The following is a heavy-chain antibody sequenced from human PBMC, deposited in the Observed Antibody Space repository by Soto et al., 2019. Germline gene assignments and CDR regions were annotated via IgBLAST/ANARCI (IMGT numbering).Heavy chain of an antibody. J-gene: IGHJ3*02. CDR3: ASGRRELRRFDAFDI. V-gene: IGHV3-30-3*01. CDR1: GFTFSSYA. Sequence: QVQLVESGGGVVQPGRSLRLSCAASGFTFSSYAMHWVRQAPGKGLEWVAVISYDGSNKYYADSVKGRFTISRDNSKNTLYLQMNSLRAEYTAVYYCASGRRELRRFDAFDIWGQGTMVTVSS. D-gene: IGHD1-7*01. CDR2: ISYDGSNK.